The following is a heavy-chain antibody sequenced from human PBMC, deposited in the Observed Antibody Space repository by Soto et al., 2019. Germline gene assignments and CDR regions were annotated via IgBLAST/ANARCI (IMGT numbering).Heavy chain of an antibody. CDR1: GFTFSSYA. V-gene: IGHV3-23*01. D-gene: IGHD6-19*01. J-gene: IGHJ3*02. Sequence: EVQLLESGGGLVQPGGSLRLSCAASGFTFSSYAMSWVRQAPGKGLEWVSAISGSGGSTYYADPMKGRFTISRDNSKNTMYLQMNSLRAEDTAVYYGAKGLAVAGTDAFDIWGQGKMVTVSS. CDR3: AKGLAVAGTDAFDI. CDR2: ISGSGGST.